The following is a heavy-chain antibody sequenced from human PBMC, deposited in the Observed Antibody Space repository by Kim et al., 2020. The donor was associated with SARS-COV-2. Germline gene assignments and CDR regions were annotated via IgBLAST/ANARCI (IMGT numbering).Heavy chain of an antibody. CDR1: GGSISSSSYY. Sequence: SETLSLTCTVSGGSISSSSYYWGWIRQPPGKGLEWIGSIYYSGSTYYNLSLKSRVTISVDTSKNQFSLKLSSVTAADTAVYYCARDLRGGSIVATISHKEVWGQGTTITVSS. CDR3: ARDLRGGSIVATISHKEV. CDR2: IYYSGST. V-gene: IGHV4-39*02. D-gene: IGHD5-12*01. J-gene: IGHJ6*02.